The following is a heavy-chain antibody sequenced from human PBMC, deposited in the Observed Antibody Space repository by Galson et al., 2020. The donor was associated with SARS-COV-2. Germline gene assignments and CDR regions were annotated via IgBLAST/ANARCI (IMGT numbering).Heavy chain of an antibody. V-gene: IGHV3-9*01. CDR1: GFTFDDYA. CDR2: ISWNSGSI. D-gene: IGHD3-22*01. J-gene: IGHJ4*02. CDR3: AKGGRRHYYDSSGYGGVFDY. Sequence: SLKISCAASGFTFDDYAMHWVRQAPGKGLEWVSGISWNSGSIGYADSVKGRFTISRDNAKNSLYLQMNSLRAEDTALYYCAKGGRRHYYDSSGYGGVFDYWGQGTLVTVSS.